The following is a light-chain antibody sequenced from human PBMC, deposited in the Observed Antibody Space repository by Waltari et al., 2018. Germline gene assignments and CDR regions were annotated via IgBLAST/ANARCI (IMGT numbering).Light chain of an antibody. CDR1: NIGSKS. Sequence: SYVVTQSPSVSVAPGETARITCGGDNIGSKSVHWYQQRPGQAPVLVISYDSDRPSGIPERFSGSNSGNTATLTISWVEADDDADYYCLVWHSTTDHHGVFGGGTKLTVL. V-gene: IGLV3-21*04. CDR3: LVWHSTTDHHGV. CDR2: YDS. J-gene: IGLJ2*01.